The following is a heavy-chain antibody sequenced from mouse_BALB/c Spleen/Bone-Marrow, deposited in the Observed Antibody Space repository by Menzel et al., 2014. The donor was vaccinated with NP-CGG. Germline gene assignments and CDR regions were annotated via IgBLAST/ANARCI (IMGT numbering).Heavy chain of an antibody. Sequence: VQLQQSGAELAKPGASVKMSCKASGYTFTVYWIHWVKPRPGQGLEWIGYINPSTAYTEYNQKFKDKATLTADKSSTTGYMQLSSLTSEDSAVYYCALTTATPFAYWGQGTLVTVS. CDR3: ALTTATPFAY. CDR2: INPSTAYT. CDR1: GYTFTVYW. D-gene: IGHD1-2*01. J-gene: IGHJ3*01. V-gene: IGHV1-7*01.